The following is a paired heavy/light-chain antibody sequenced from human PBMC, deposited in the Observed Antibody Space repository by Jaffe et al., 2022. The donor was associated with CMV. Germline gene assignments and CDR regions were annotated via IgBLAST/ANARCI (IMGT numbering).Light chain of an antibody. V-gene: IGLV2-14*03. J-gene: IGLJ1*01. Sequence: QSALTQPASVSGSPGQSITISCTGTSSDVGGYNYVSWYQQHPGKAPKLMIYDVSNRPSGVSNRFSGSKSGNTASLTISGLQAEDEADYYCSSYTSSTLYVFGTGTKVTVL. CDR3: SSYTSSTLYV. CDR1: SSDVGGYNY. CDR2: DVS.
Heavy chain of an antibody. CDR2: IIPIFGTA. V-gene: IGHV1-69*01. J-gene: IGHJ6*02. CDR3: ARESGLGGPPPYGMDV. CDR1: GGTFSSYA. D-gene: IGHD1-26*01. Sequence: QVQLVQSGAEVKKPGSSVKVSCKASGGTFSSYAISWVRQAPGQGLEWMGGIIPIFGTANYAQKFQGRVTITADESTSTAYMELSSLRSEDTAVYYCARESGLGGPPPYGMDVWGQGTTVTVSS.